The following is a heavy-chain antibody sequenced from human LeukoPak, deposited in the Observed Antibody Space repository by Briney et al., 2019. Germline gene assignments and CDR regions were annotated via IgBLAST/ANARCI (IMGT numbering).Heavy chain of an antibody. CDR1: GESFDSSY. V-gene: IGHV4-34*01. J-gene: IGHJ5*02. CDR2: VNQSGGS. Sequence: SETLSLTCAVYGESFDSSYWNWVRQAPGKGLEWLGEVNQSGGSDYNPALESRVAISADASKRQFSLKLISVTAADTAVYYCAVRLTTGRLGTATTWFDPWGQGTLVSVSS. CDR3: AVRLTTGRLGTATTWFDP. D-gene: IGHD1-1*01.